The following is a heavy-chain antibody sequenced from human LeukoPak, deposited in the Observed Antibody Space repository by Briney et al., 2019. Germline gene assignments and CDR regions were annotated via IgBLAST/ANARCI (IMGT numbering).Heavy chain of an antibody. CDR3: AKDHIVVVTAIHDAFDI. D-gene: IGHD2-21*02. CDR1: GFTFSSYA. V-gene: IGHV3-23*01. J-gene: IGHJ3*02. Sequence: GGSLRLSCAASGFTFSSYAMSWVRQAPGNGLELVSAISGSGGSTYYADSVKGRFTISRDNSKNTLYLQMNSLRAEDTAVYYCAKDHIVVVTAIHDAFDIWGQGTMVTVSS. CDR2: ISGSGGST.